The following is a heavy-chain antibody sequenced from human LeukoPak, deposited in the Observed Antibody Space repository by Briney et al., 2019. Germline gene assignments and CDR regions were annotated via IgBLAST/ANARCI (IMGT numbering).Heavy chain of an antibody. CDR1: GGSISSYY. CDR3: ARAYYDFWSGYNWFDP. V-gene: IGHV4-59*01. Sequence: SETLSLTCTVAGGSISSYYWSWIRQPPGKGLEWVGYIYYGGGTNYSPSLKSRVTISVDPSKNQFSLKLSSVTAADTAVYYCARAYYDFWSGYNWFDPWGQGTLVTVSS. J-gene: IGHJ5*02. D-gene: IGHD3-3*01. CDR2: IYYGGGT.